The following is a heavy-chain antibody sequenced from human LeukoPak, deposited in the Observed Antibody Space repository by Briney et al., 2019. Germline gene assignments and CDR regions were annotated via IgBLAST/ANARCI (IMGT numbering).Heavy chain of an antibody. D-gene: IGHD5-24*01. CDR2: IKQDGSEK. J-gene: IGHJ4*02. Sequence: SGGSLRLSCAASGFTLSSYWMSWVRQAPGKGLEWVANIKQDGSEKYYVDSVKGRFTISRDNAKNSLYLQMNSLRAEDTAVYYCARGQTSVPDDGYTPFDYWGQGTLVTVSS. V-gene: IGHV3-7*04. CDR3: ARGQTSVPDDGYTPFDY. CDR1: GFTLSSYW.